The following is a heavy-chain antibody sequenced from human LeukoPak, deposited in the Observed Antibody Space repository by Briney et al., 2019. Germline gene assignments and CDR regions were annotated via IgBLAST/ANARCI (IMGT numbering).Heavy chain of an antibody. CDR1: GGSFSGYY. CDR3: ARDMARGNLDY. D-gene: IGHD4-23*01. CDR2: ISHSGST. J-gene: IGHJ4*02. Sequence: PSETLSLTCAVYGGSFSGYYWSWIRQPPGKGLEWIGEISHSGSTNYNPSLKSRVTISVDTSKNQFSLKLSSVTAADTAVYYCARDMARGNLDYWGQGTLVTVSS. V-gene: IGHV4-34*01.